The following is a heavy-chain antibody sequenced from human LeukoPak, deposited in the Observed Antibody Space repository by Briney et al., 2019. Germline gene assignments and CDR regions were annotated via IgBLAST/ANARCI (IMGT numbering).Heavy chain of an antibody. D-gene: IGHD6-13*01. J-gene: IGHJ6*03. CDR1: GFTFSSYS. CDR2: ISSSSSYI. CDR3: ARDDQQTWLKEYYMDV. V-gene: IGHV3-21*01. Sequence: PGGSLRLSCAASGFTFSSYSMNWVRQAPGKGLEWVSSISSSSSYIYYADSVKGRFTISRDNSKNTLYLQMNSLRAEDTAVYYCARDDQQTWLKEYYMDVWGKGTTVTVSS.